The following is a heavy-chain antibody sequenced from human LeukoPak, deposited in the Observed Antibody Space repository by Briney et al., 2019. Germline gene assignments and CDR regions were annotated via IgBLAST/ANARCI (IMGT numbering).Heavy chain of an antibody. J-gene: IGHJ3*02. CDR2: IIPIFGTA. Sequence: SGKVSGKPAASTVIGSAISGVRKAPGQLLGWMGGIIPIFGTANYAQKFQSRVTITADQSTSTAYMELSSLRSEDTAVYYCAGAGQKVMTAIYAFDIWGQGTMVTVSS. CDR1: ASTVIGSA. V-gene: IGHV1-69*13. CDR3: AGAGQKVMTAIYAFDI. D-gene: IGHD2-21*02.